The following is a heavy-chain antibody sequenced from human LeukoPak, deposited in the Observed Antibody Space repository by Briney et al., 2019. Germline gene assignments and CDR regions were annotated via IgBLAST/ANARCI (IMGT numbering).Heavy chain of an antibody. V-gene: IGHV1-69*04. J-gene: IGHJ4*02. D-gene: IGHD3-10*01. CDR3: ARDSSGYYGSGSLDY. Sequence: SVKVSCKASGGTFSSYAISWVRQAPGQGLEWMGRIIPILGIANYAQKFQGRATITADKSTSTAYMELSSLRSEDTAVYYCARDSSGYYGSGSLDYWGQGTLVTVSS. CDR2: IIPILGIA. CDR1: GGTFSSYA.